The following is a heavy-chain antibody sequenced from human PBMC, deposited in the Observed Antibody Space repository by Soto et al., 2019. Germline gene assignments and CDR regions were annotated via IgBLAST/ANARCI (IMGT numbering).Heavy chain of an antibody. CDR2: INAGNGNT. D-gene: IGHD3-22*01. V-gene: IGHV1-3*01. CDR1: GYTFTSYA. J-gene: IGHJ3*02. Sequence: GASVKVSCKASGYTFTSYAMHWVRQAPGQRLEWMGWINAGNGNTKYSQKFQGRVTITRDTSASTAYMELSSLRSEDTAVYYCARASSHYYDSNGYYHLDDAFDIWGQGTMVTVSS. CDR3: ARASSHYYDSNGYYHLDDAFDI.